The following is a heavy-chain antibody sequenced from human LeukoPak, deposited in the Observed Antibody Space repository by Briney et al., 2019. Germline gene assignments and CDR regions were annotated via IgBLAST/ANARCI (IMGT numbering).Heavy chain of an antibody. J-gene: IGHJ4*02. Sequence: ASETLSLTCTVSGGSISSSSYYWGWIRQPPGKGLEWIGSIYYSGSTYYNPSLKSRVTISVDTSKNQFSLKLSSVTAADTAVYYCARARYSSSWACDYWGQGTLVTVSS. CDR1: GGSISSSSYY. CDR2: IYYSGST. D-gene: IGHD6-13*01. CDR3: ARARYSSSWACDY. V-gene: IGHV4-39*07.